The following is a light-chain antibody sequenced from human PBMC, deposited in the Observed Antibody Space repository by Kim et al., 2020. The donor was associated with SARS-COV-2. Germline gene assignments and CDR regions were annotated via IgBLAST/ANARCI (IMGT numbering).Light chain of an antibody. CDR2: SAS. CDR1: QSVRGGF. J-gene: IGKJ1*01. Sequence: EIVLTQSPDTLSLSPGDSATLSCRASQSVRGGFVAWYQQKPGQSPSLLIFSASNRAAGIPDRFSATESGTDFTLTIGRLEPEDAAVYYCQQYGTSPTFGQGTKVDIK. CDR3: QQYGTSPT. V-gene: IGKV3-20*01.